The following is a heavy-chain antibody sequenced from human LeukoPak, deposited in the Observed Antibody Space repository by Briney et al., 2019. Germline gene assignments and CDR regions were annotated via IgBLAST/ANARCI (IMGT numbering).Heavy chain of an antibody. CDR2: IYYSRST. Sequence: PSETLSLTCTVSGGSISSSSYYWGWIRQPPGKGLEWIGSIYYSRSTYYNPSLKSRVTISVDTSKNQFPLKLSSVTAADAAVYYCARVVVSSYYYDSIDYSFDYWGQETLVTVSS. CDR1: GGSISSSSYY. D-gene: IGHD3-22*01. V-gene: IGHV4-39*06. J-gene: IGHJ4*02. CDR3: ARVVVSSYYYDSIDYSFDY.